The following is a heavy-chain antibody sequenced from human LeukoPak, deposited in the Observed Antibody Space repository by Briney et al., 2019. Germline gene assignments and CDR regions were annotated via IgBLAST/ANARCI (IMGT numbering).Heavy chain of an antibody. D-gene: IGHD3-22*01. Sequence: GGSLRLSCAASRFTLSNYWMSWVRQAPGKGLEWVANIKQDGSETYYVDSVKGRFTISRDNAKNSLYLQMNSLRAEDTAVYYCARGYYDSSGYYQYWGQGTLVTVSS. CDR3: ARGYYDSSGYYQY. CDR2: IKQDGSET. J-gene: IGHJ4*02. V-gene: IGHV3-7*01. CDR1: RFTLSNYW.